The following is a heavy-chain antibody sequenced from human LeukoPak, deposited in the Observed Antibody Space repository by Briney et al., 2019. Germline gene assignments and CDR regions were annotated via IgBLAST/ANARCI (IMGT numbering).Heavy chain of an antibody. V-gene: IGHV3-21*01. CDR2: ISSSSSYI. D-gene: IGHD2-2*01. CDR1: GFTFGPYT. Sequence: GGSLRLSCAASGFTFGPYTMNWVRQAPGKGLEWVSSISSSSSYIYYADSAKGRFTISRDNAKNSLYLQMNSLRAEDTAVYYCARAIVVVPAAKAGRYYFDYWGQGTLVTVSS. J-gene: IGHJ4*02. CDR3: ARAIVVVPAAKAGRYYFDY.